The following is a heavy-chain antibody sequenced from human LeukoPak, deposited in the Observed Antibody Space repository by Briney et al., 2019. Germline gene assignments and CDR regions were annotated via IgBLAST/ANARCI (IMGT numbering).Heavy chain of an antibody. Sequence: SEPLSPTFAVSGGSISSSNWWSWVRRPPGKGLAWIGEIYHSGCTNYNPSLKSRVTISVDTSKNQFSLKLSSVTAADTAEYYCARSNYGWGSYRLNWFDPWGKGTLVTVSS. CDR1: GGSISSSNW. V-gene: IGHV4-4*02. CDR2: IYHSGCT. J-gene: IGHJ5*02. D-gene: IGHD3-16*02. CDR3: ARSNYGWGSYRLNWFDP.